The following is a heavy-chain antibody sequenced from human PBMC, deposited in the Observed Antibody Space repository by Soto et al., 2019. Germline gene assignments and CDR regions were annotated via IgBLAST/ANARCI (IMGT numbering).Heavy chain of an antibody. V-gene: IGHV1-18*01. Sequence: ASVKVSCKASGYTFTSYGISWVRQAPGQGLEWMGWISAYNGNKKYAQKLQGRVSLTTDTSTNTAYMELRSLRSDDTAMYFCARGGYYDSSGSRNYYYYGMNVWGQGTTVTVSS. CDR1: GYTFTSYG. J-gene: IGHJ6*02. D-gene: IGHD3-22*01. CDR3: ARGGYYDSSGSRNYYYYGMNV. CDR2: ISAYNGNK.